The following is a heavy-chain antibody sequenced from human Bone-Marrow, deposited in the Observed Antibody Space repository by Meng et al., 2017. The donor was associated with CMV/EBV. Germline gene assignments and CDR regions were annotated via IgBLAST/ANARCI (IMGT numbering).Heavy chain of an antibody. CDR2: ISWNSGSI. J-gene: IGHJ1*01. V-gene: IGHV3-9*01. CDR3: AKDNQWELLLGYFQH. D-gene: IGHD1-26*01. CDR1: GFTFDDYA. Sequence: SLKISCAASGFTFDDYAMHWVRQAPGKGLEWVSGISWNSGSIGYADSVKGRFTISRDNAKNSLYLQMNSLRAEDTALYYCAKDNQWELLLGYFQHWGQGTLVTVSS.